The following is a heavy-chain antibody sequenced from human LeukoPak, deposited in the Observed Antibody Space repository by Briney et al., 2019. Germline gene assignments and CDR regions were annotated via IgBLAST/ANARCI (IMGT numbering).Heavy chain of an antibody. J-gene: IGHJ4*02. CDR3: ASGDNIGYYYGPDY. V-gene: IGHV3-53*01. Sequence: PGGSLRLSCAASGFTFSSNCMNWVRQAPGKGLEWVSVIYSGGSTYYADSVQGRFTISRDNSKNTLYLQMNSLGAEDTAVYYCASGDNIGYYYGPDYWGQGTLVTVSS. CDR2: IYSGGST. D-gene: IGHD3-22*01. CDR1: GFTFSSNC.